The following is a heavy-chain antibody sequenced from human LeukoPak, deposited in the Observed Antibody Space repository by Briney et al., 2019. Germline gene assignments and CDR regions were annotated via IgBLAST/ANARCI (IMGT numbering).Heavy chain of an antibody. CDR3: AKDGLLQSTFDY. Sequence: GGSLRLSCTASGFTFSSYGMHWVRQAPGKGLEWVASIRYDGSNKYYADSVKGRLTISRDNSKNTLYLQMNSLRAEDTAVYYCAKDGLLQSTFDYWGQGTLVTFSS. CDR2: IRYDGSNK. D-gene: IGHD2-15*01. V-gene: IGHV3-30*02. CDR1: GFTFSSYG. J-gene: IGHJ4*02.